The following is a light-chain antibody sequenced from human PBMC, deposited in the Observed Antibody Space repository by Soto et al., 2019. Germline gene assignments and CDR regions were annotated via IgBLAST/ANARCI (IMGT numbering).Light chain of an antibody. J-gene: IGKJ2*01. Sequence: DIHMTQSPSSLSASVGDRVTTTCRASQSISSYLNWYQQKPGKAPKLLIYAASSLQSGVPSRFSGSGSGTDFTLTISSLQPEDFATYYCQQSYSTPYTFGQGTKVDIK. CDR3: QQSYSTPYT. V-gene: IGKV1-39*01. CDR1: QSISSY. CDR2: AAS.